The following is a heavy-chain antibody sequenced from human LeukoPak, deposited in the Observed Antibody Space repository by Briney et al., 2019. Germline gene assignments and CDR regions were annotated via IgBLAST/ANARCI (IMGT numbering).Heavy chain of an antibody. V-gene: IGHV4-61*02. Sequence: SETLSLTCTVSGGSISSGSYYWSWIRQPAGKGLEWIGRIYTSGSTNYNPSLKSRVTISVDTSKNQFSLKLSSVTAADTAVYYCARTETYSGSYAYDYWGQGTLVTVSS. D-gene: IGHD1-26*01. CDR3: ARTETYSGSYAYDY. J-gene: IGHJ4*02. CDR2: IYTSGST. CDR1: GGSISSGSYY.